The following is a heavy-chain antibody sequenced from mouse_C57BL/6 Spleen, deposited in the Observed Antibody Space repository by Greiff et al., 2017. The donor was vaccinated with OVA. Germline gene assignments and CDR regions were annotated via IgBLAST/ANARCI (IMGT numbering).Heavy chain of an antibody. Sequence: QVQLQQPGAELVRPGSSVKLSCKASGYTFTSYWMDWVKQRPGQGLEWIGNIYPSDSETHYNQKFKDKATLTVDKSSSTAYMQLSSLTSEDSAVYYCARFFYDYDGGYAMDYWGQGTSVTVSS. CDR2: IYPSDSET. CDR3: ARFFYDYDGGYAMDY. CDR1: GYTFTSYW. D-gene: IGHD2-4*01. V-gene: IGHV1-61*01. J-gene: IGHJ4*01.